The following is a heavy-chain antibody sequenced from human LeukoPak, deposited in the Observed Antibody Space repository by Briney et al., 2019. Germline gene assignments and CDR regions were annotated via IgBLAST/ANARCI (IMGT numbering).Heavy chain of an antibody. CDR3: AKDRYSYAFEYSDS. Sequence: GGSLRLSCAASGFTFSSYAMHWVRQAPGKGLEWVAVISYDGSNKYYADSVKGRFTISRDNSKNTLYLQMNSLRAEDTAVYYCAKDRYSYAFEYSDSWGQGTLVTVSS. V-gene: IGHV3-30*04. CDR2: ISYDGSNK. CDR1: GFTFSSYA. D-gene: IGHD5-18*01. J-gene: IGHJ4*02.